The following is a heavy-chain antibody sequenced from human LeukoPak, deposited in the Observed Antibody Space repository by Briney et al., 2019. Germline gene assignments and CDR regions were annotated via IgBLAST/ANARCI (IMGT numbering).Heavy chain of an antibody. V-gene: IGHV3-48*01. Sequence: GGSLRLSCAAFGFTFRSYSMSWVRQAPGKGLEWVSYISSGSNTMFYADSMKGRFTISRDNAKNSLFLQMNILRAEGTAVYYCARDLHFDYESSHAFDIWGQGTMVTVSS. J-gene: IGHJ3*02. CDR1: GFTFRSYS. CDR2: ISSGSNTM. CDR3: ARDLHFDYESSHAFDI. D-gene: IGHD3-22*01.